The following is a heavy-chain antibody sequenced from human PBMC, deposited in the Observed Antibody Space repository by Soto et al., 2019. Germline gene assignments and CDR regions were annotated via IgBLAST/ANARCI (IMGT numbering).Heavy chain of an antibody. V-gene: IGHV1-2*02. CDR2: INPNSGGT. D-gene: IGHD3-22*01. J-gene: IGHJ6*02. Sequence: ASVKVSCKASGYTFTGYYMHWVRQAPGQGLEWMGWINPNSGGTNYAQKFQGRVTMTRDTSISTAYMELSRLRSDDTAVYYCARPLYSSSTRDRYYYYGMDVWGQGTTVTVSS. CDR3: ARPLYSSSTRDRYYYYGMDV. CDR1: GYTFTGYY.